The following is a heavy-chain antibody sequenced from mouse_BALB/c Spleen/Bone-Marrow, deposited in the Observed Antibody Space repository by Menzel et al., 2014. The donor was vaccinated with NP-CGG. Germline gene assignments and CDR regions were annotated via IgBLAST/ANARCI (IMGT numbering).Heavy chain of an antibody. Sequence: VHLVESGPELVKPGASVKISCRASGYAFSSSRMNWVKQRPGQGLEWIGRIYPGDGDTNYNGKFKGKATLTADKSSSTAYMQLSSLTSVDSAVYFCARTYGSSYFVYWGQGTLVTVSA. V-gene: IGHV1-82*01. CDR1: GYAFSSSR. CDR2: IYPGDGDT. D-gene: IGHD1-1*01. J-gene: IGHJ3*01. CDR3: ARTYGSSYFVY.